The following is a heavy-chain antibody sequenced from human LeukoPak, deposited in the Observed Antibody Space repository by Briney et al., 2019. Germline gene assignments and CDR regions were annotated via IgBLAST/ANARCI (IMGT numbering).Heavy chain of an antibody. CDR2: TKKDGSEI. CDR1: GFTFSSYW. V-gene: IGHV3-7*05. Sequence: GGSLRLSCAASGFTFSSYWMSWVRQAPGKGLEWVANTKKDGSEIYYGDSVKGRFTISRDNAKNSLYLEMNSLRAEDTAVYYCASQTSDKGFGYWGQGTLVTVSS. J-gene: IGHJ4*02. CDR3: ASQTSDKGFGY. D-gene: IGHD2-2*01.